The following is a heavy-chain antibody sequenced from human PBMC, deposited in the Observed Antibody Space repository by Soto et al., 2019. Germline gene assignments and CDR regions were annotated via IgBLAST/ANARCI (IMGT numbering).Heavy chain of an antibody. CDR3: VKDPRGELESTX. V-gene: IGHV3-23*01. J-gene: IGHJ5*02. Sequence: PGGSLRLSCAASGFLFSTYAMSWVRQAPGKGLEWVSAITPTGDSTYSEYSVKGRFTISRDNSKNTLYLQMNSLRAEDTAVYYCVKDPRGELESTXWGQGTLVTVSX. CDR1: GFLFSTYA. CDR2: ITPTGDST. D-gene: IGHD1-1*01.